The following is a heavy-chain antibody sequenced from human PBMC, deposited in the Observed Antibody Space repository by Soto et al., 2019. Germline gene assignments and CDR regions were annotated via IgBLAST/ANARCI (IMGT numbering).Heavy chain of an antibody. CDR1: GYTFTSYG. J-gene: IGHJ3*02. CDR3: ARDISREVLWFGESHDAFDI. Sequence: ASVKVSCKASGYTFTSYGISWVRQAPGQGLEWMGWISAYNGNTNYAQKLQGRVTMTTDTSTSTAYMELRSLRSDDTAVYYCARDISREVLWFGESHDAFDIWGQGTMVTVS. CDR2: ISAYNGNT. D-gene: IGHD3-10*01. V-gene: IGHV1-18*04.